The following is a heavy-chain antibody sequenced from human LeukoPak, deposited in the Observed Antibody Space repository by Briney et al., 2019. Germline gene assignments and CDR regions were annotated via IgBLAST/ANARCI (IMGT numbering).Heavy chain of an antibody. CDR2: MSPNSGNS. Sequence: EASVKVSCKTSGYTFTSYDINWVRQATGPGLEWVGWMSPNSGNSGYAQKFQGRVTMTTNASISTAYMELSSLRSEDTAVYYCTRGASAWPLHYWGQGTLVTVPS. CDR1: GYTFTSYD. V-gene: IGHV1-8*01. D-gene: IGHD6-19*01. CDR3: TRGASAWPLHY. J-gene: IGHJ4*02.